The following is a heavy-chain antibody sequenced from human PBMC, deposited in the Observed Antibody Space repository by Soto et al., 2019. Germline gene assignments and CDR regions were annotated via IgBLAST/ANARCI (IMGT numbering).Heavy chain of an antibody. Sequence: AGKGLEWIGRIYTSGSTNYNPSLKSRVTMSVDTSKNQFSLKLSSVTAADTAVYYCARYGAEYSSGWNPFDYWGQGTLATVS. V-gene: IGHV4-59*10. J-gene: IGHJ4*02. D-gene: IGHD6-19*01. CDR3: ARYGAEYSSGWNPFDY. CDR2: IYTSGST.